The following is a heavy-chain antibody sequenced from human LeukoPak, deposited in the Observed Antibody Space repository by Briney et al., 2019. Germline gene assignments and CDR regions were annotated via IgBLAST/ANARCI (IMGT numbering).Heavy chain of an antibody. Sequence: SETLSLTCTVSGGSISSYYWSWIRQPPGKGLEWIGYIYYSGSTNYNPSLKSRVTISVDTSKNQFSLKLSSVTAADTAVYYCARQVLWFGESPGFEYDYWGQGTLVTVSS. D-gene: IGHD3-10*01. J-gene: IGHJ4*02. CDR2: IYYSGST. V-gene: IGHV4-59*08. CDR1: GGSISSYY. CDR3: ARQVLWFGESPGFEYDY.